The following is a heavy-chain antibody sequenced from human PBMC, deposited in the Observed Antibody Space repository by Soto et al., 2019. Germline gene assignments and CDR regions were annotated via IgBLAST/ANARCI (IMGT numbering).Heavy chain of an antibody. CDR2: IGTAGDT. D-gene: IGHD2-2*01. V-gene: IGHV3-13*04. CDR1: GFTFSSYD. J-gene: IGHJ2*01. CDR3: AXXXXDFGXIVVXXAXXSYWYFDL. Sequence: EVQLVESGGGLVQPGGSLRLSCAASGFTFSSYDMHWVRQATGKGLEWVSAIGTAGDTYYPGSVKGRFTISRENAKNSXXXXXNSLRAGDTAVXXXAXXXXDFGXIVVXXAXXSYWYFDLWGRGTLVTVSS.